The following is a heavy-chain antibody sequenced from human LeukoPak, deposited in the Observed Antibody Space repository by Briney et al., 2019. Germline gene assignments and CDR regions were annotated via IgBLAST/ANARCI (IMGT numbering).Heavy chain of an antibody. CDR1: GGSFSGYY. Sequence: PSETLSLTCAVYGGSFSGYYWSWIRQPPGKGLEWIGEINHSGSTNYNPSLKSRVTISVDTSKNQFSLKLSSVTAADTAVYYCARGGIAATGRTNWFDPWGRGTLVTVSS. J-gene: IGHJ5*02. V-gene: IGHV4-34*01. CDR3: ARGGIAATGRTNWFDP. CDR2: INHSGST. D-gene: IGHD6-13*01.